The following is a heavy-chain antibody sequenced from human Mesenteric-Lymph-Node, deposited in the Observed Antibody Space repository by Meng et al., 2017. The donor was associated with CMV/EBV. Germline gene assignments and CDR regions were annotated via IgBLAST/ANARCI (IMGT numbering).Heavy chain of an antibody. CDR1: GYTFTSYG. CDR3: AREQGVCTNGVCQNWFDP. Sequence: ASVKVSCKASGYTFTSYGISWVRQAPGQGLEWMGWISAYNGNTNYAQKLQGRVTMTTDTSTSTAYMELRSLRSDDTAVYYCAREQGVCTNGVCQNWFDPWGQGTLVTVSS. V-gene: IGHV1-18*01. CDR2: ISAYNGNT. J-gene: IGHJ5*02. D-gene: IGHD2-8*01.